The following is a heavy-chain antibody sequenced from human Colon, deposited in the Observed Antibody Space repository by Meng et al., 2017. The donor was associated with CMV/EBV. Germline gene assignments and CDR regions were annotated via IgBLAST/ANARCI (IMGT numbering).Heavy chain of an antibody. Sequence: SETLSLTCVVYGGSFSNYYWSWIRQAPGKGLEWIGEINDSGSTIYNPSLKSRVIISLDTSKNQFSLKLSSVTAADTAFYYCARGRAERLLWEDWLDPWGQGTLVTVSS. V-gene: IGHV4-34*01. CDR1: GGSFSNYY. J-gene: IGHJ5*02. D-gene: IGHD1-26*01. CDR2: INDSGST. CDR3: ARGRAERLLWEDWLDP.